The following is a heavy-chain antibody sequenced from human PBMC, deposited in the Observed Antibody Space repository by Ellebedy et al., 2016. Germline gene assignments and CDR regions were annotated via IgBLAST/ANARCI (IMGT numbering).Heavy chain of an antibody. CDR3: ARRSNRYWYFDL. CDR1: GFSLSDARMG. J-gene: IGHJ2*01. V-gene: IGHV2-26*01. CDR2: IFSNDDK. Sequence: SGPTLVKPTETLTLTCTVSGFSLSDARMGVSWLRQPPGKALEWLSHIFSNDDKFYSTPLKSRLNISKDTSKSQVVLTMTNINPVDTGTYYCARRSNRYWYFDLWGRGTLVTVSS.